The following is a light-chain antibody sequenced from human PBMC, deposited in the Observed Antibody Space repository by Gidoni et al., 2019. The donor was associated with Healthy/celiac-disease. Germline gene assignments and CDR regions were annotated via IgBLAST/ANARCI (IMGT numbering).Light chain of an antibody. CDR3: QQSYSTPPKLT. CDR1: QSISSY. CDR2: AAS. V-gene: IGKV1-39*01. J-gene: IGKJ4*01. Sequence: QITQSPSSLSASVGDRVTITCRASQSISSYLNWYQQKPGKAPKLLIYAASSLQSGVPSRFSGSGSGTDFTLTISSLQPEDFATYYCQQSYSTPPKLTFGGGTKVEIK.